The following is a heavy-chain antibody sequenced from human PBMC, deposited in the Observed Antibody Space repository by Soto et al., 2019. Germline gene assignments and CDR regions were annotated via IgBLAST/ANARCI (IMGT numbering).Heavy chain of an antibody. D-gene: IGHD1-26*01. CDR3: VREDGLVGSNSAFDY. CDR1: GFSFSTYN. Sequence: EVQVVESGGGLVKPGGSLRLSCATSGFSFSTYNMNWVRQAPGKGLAWVSSINGRINYKYYTDSVKGRFAISRDNPKNTLYLQMDSLRVEDTAVYYCVREDGLVGSNSAFDYWGQGTLVTVSS. CDR2: INGRINYK. V-gene: IGHV3-21*02. J-gene: IGHJ4*02.